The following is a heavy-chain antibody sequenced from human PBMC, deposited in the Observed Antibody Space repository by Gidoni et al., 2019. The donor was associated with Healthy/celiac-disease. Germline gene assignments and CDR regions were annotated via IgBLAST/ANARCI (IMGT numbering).Heavy chain of an antibody. CDR2: INPNSGGT. V-gene: IGHV1-2*04. J-gene: IGHJ4*02. D-gene: IGHD1-26*01. CDR1: GYNFTGYD. Sequence: QMLLVQSGPEVKKPGASVQVSWKASGYNFTGYDMHWVLQAPGQGLEWMGWINPNSGGTNYAQKFQGWVTMTRDTSISTAYMELSRLRSDDKAVYYWARALRWELPEGYWGQGTLVTVPS. CDR3: ARALRWELPEGY.